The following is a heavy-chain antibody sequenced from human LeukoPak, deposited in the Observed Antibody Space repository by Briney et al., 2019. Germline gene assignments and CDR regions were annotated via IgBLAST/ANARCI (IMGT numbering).Heavy chain of an antibody. CDR2: ISAYDGNT. V-gene: IGHV1-18*01. J-gene: IGHJ4*02. D-gene: IGHD3-16*01. CDR3: ARGSGYDYVWGTVYPPLDY. CDR1: GYTFTSYG. Sequence: GASVKVSCKASGYTFTSYGISWVRQAPGQGLEWMGWISAYDGNTNYAQKLQGRVTMTTDTSTSTAYMELRSLRSDDTAVYYCARGSGYDYVWGTVYPPLDYWGQGTLVTVSS.